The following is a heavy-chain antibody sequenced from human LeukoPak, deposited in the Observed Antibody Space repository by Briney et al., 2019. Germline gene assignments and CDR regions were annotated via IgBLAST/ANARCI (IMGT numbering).Heavy chain of an antibody. J-gene: IGHJ4*02. V-gene: IGHV3-21*01. CDR1: GFTFSSYS. CDR3: ARDLRHPVGGTSY. D-gene: IGHD4-23*01. Sequence: GGSLRLSCAASGFTFSSYSMNWVRKAPGKGLDWVSSISPSSNYIYYADSVKGRFTISRDNAKTSLYLQMNSLRAEDTAVYYCARDLRHPVGGTSYWGQGTLVTVSS. CDR2: ISPSSNYI.